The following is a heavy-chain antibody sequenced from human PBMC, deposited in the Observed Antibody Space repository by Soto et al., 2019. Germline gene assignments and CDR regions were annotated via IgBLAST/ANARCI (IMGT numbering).Heavy chain of an antibody. CDR1: GFTFDDYA. Sequence: EVQLVESGGGLVQPGRSLRLSCAASGFTFDDYAMHWVRQAPGKGLEWVSGISWNSGSIGYADSVKGRFTISRDNAKNSLYLQMNSLRAEDTALYYCAKGASFWSGYFDAFDIWGQGTMVTVSS. V-gene: IGHV3-9*01. D-gene: IGHD3-3*01. CDR2: ISWNSGSI. CDR3: AKGASFWSGYFDAFDI. J-gene: IGHJ3*02.